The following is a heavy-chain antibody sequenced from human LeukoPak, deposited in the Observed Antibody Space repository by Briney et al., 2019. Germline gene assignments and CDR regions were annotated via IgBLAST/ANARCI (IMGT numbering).Heavy chain of an antibody. CDR1: GYSISTGYY. Sequence: SETLSLTCTVSGYSISTGYYWDWIRQPPGKGLEWIGTFYHSGSTNYNPSLKSRVTISVDTSKNQFSLKLSSVTAADTAVYYCARHRSTGSFDYWGRGTLVTVSS. CDR3: ARHRSTGSFDY. CDR2: FYHSGST. D-gene: IGHD4-17*01. J-gene: IGHJ4*02. V-gene: IGHV4-38-2*02.